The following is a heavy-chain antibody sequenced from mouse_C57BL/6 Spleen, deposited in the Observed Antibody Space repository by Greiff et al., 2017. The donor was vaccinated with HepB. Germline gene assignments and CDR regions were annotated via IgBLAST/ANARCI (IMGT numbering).Heavy chain of an antibody. CDR3: ASIYYGYDGGFDY. CDR1: GYSITSGYY. J-gene: IGHJ2*01. V-gene: IGHV3-6*01. CDR2: ISYDGSN. D-gene: IGHD2-2*01. Sequence: ESGPGLVKPSQSLSLTCSVTGYSITSGYYWNWIRQFPGNKLEWMGYISYDGSNNYNPSLKNRISITRDTSKNQFFLKLNSVTTEDTATYYCASIYYGYDGGFDYWGQGTTLTVSS.